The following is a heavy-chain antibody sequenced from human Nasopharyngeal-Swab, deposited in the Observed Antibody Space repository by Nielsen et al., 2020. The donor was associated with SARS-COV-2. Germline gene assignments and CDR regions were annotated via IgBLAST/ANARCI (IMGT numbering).Heavy chain of an antibody. D-gene: IGHD6-19*01. Sequence: SETLSLTCAVSGGSISSGGYSWSWIRQPPGKGLEWIGYIYHSGSTYYNPSLKSRVTISVDRSKNQFSLKLSSVTAADTAVYYCARAKGEWLSTGAYYFDYWGQGTLVTVSS. CDR1: GGSISSGGYS. CDR3: ARAKGEWLSTGAYYFDY. J-gene: IGHJ4*02. V-gene: IGHV4-30-2*01. CDR2: IYHSGST.